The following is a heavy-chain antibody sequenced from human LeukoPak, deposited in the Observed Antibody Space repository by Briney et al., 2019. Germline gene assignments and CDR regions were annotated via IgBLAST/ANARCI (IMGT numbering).Heavy chain of an antibody. D-gene: IGHD3-22*01. Sequence: GGSLRLSCAASGFTFSSYWMSWVRQAPGKGLEWVANIKQDGSEKYYVDSVKGRFTISRDNAKNSLYLQMNSLRAEDTAVYYCARDLALYYYDSSGYYYGPDYWGQGTLVTVSS. CDR3: ARDLALYYYDSSGYYYGPDY. CDR2: IKQDGSEK. V-gene: IGHV3-7*01. J-gene: IGHJ4*02. CDR1: GFTFSSYW.